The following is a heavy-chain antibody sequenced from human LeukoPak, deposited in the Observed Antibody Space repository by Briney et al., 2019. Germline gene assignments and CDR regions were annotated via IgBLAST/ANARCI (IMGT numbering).Heavy chain of an antibody. J-gene: IGHJ4*02. V-gene: IGHV4-61*02. Sequence: SETLSLTCTVSGGSISSGSYHWSWIRQPAGKGLEWIGRIYTSGTTNYNPSLKSRVTISVDTSKNQFSLKLASVTAADTAVYYCARDGSYGGDRPLDYWGQGTLVTVSS. CDR1: GGSISSGSYH. CDR2: IYTSGTT. CDR3: ARDGSYGGDRPLDY. D-gene: IGHD4/OR15-4a*01.